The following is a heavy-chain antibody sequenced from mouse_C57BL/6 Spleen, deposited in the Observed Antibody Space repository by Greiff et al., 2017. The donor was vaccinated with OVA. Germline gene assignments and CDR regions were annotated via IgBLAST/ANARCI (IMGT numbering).Heavy chain of an antibody. CDR3: TRDPYDYHYFDY. CDR1: GFTFSSYA. CDR2: ISSGGDYI. D-gene: IGHD2-4*01. Sequence: EVQLVESGEGLVKPGGSLKLSCAASGFTFSSYAMSWVRQTPEKRLEWVAYISSGGDYIYYADTVKGRFTISRDNARNTLYLQMSSLKSEDTAMYYCTRDPYDYHYFDYWGQGTTLTVSS. J-gene: IGHJ2*01. V-gene: IGHV5-9-1*02.